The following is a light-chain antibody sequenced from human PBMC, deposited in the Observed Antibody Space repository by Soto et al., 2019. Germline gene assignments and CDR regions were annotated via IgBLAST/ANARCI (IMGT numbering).Light chain of an antibody. V-gene: IGKV1-8*01. J-gene: IGKJ4*01. Sequence: AIRMTQSPSSFSASTGDRVTITCRASQGISSYLAWYQQKPGKAPKLLIYAASTLQSGVPSRFSGSGSGTDFTLTISCLQSEDFVTYYCQKYYSYSLTVGGGTKVDIK. CDR2: AAS. CDR3: QKYYSYSLT. CDR1: QGISSY.